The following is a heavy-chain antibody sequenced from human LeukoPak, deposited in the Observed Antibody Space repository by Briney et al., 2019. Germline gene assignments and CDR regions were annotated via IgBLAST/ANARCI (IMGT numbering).Heavy chain of an antibody. V-gene: IGHV3-48*04. D-gene: IGHD4-17*01. CDR3: ATALDYGDSRDY. CDR2: ISSSSRTI. CDR1: RFTFTAYS. Sequence: GGSLRLSCAASRFTFTAYSMNWVRQAPGKGLEWVSYISSSSRTIYYADSVKGRFTISRDNAKNSLYLQMNSLRAEDTAVYYCATALDYGDSRDYWGQGTLVTVSS. J-gene: IGHJ4*02.